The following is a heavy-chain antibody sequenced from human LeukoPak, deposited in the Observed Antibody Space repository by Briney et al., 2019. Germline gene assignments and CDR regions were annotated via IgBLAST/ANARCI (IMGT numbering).Heavy chain of an antibody. J-gene: IGHJ4*02. CDR1: GFSLSTHGMR. V-gene: IGHV2-70*04. Sequence: SGPTLVNPTQTLTLTCTFSGFSLSTHGMRVSWIRQPPGKALEWLARIDWGDEKFYSTSLKTRLTISKDTSKNQVVLTMTNMDPVDTATYYCARKSSGYYFDYWGQGTLVTVSS. D-gene: IGHD3-22*01. CDR3: ARKSSGYYFDY. CDR2: IDWGDEK.